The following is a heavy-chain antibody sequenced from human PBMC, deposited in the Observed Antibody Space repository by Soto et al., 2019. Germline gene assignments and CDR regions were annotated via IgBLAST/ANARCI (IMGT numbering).Heavy chain of an antibody. CDR2: ISYDGSNK. J-gene: IGHJ6*03. D-gene: IGHD3-10*01. V-gene: IGHV3-30*18. CDR3: AKTESPMVRGVIITGGYYYMDV. CDR1: GFTFSSYG. Sequence: GGFLRLSWAASGFTFSSYGVHWVRQAPGKGLEWVAVISYDGSNKYYADPVKGRFTISRDNSKNTLYLQMNSLRAEDTAVYYCAKTESPMVRGVIITGGYYYMDVWGKGTTVTVSS.